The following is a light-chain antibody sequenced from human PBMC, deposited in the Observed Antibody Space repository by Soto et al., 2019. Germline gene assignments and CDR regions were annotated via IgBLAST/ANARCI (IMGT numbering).Light chain of an antibody. CDR1: QNVSDKF. CDR2: GSY. Sequence: IVLTQSPATLSLSPGEGATLSCRASQNVSDKFLAWYQQIPGPAPRLLIFGSYSRPTGIPDRFSGSGSGTDCTLAHIILEPEDFAVYYCQHYGASPPFTFGQGT. V-gene: IGKV3-20*01. CDR3: QHYGASPPFT. J-gene: IGKJ2*01.